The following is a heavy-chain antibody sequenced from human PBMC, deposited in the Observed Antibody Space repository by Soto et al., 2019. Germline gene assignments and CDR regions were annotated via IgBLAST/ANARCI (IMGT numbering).Heavy chain of an antibody. V-gene: IGHV3-33*01. Sequence: QEQLVESGGGVVQPGTSLRLSCVASGFTFNVYGMHWVRQAPGKGREWVAAIWFDGSDKYYADSVKGRFTISRDNSKNTLYLQMNSLRAEDTGVYYCARLVGAAAGRFDPWGQGTLVIVSS. J-gene: IGHJ5*02. CDR3: ARLVGAAAGRFDP. CDR2: IWFDGSDK. D-gene: IGHD6-13*01. CDR1: GFTFNVYG.